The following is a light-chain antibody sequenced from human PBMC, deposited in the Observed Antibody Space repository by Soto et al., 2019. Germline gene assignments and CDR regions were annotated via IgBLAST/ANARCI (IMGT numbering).Light chain of an antibody. CDR2: EVS. V-gene: IGLV2-14*01. CDR3: SSYTSSSTVV. CDR1: SSDVGGYKY. Sequence: QSALTQPASVSGSPGQSITISCTGTSSDVGGYKYVSWYQQHPGKAPKVMIYEVSNRPSGVSNRFSGSKSGNTSSLTISGLQAEYEADYYCSSYTSSSTVVFGGGTKLTVL. J-gene: IGLJ2*01.